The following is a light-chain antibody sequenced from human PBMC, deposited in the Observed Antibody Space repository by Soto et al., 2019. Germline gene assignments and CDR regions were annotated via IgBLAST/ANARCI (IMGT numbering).Light chain of an antibody. Sequence: EMVLTQSPVTLSFSPGERATLSCRASQSVSSRYFAWYQQKPGQAPRLLIYAASSRAAGIPDRFSGSGSGTDFSLTISRLEPEDFAVYYCHQYASSRTFGPGTKVE. CDR2: AAS. CDR3: HQYASSRT. CDR1: QSVSSRY. J-gene: IGKJ1*01. V-gene: IGKV3-20*01.